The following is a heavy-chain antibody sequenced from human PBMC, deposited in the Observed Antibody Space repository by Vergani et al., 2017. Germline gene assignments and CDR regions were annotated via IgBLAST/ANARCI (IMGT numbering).Heavy chain of an antibody. CDR2: IYTSGST. D-gene: IGHD6-19*01. V-gene: IGHV4-61*02. Sequence: QVQLQESVPGLVKPSQTLSLTCTVSGGSISSGSYYWSWIRQPAGKGLEWIGRIYTSGSTNYNPSLKSRVTISVDTSKNQFSLKLSSVTAADTAVYYCAREGLSSGWYYAFDIWGQGTMVTVSS. J-gene: IGHJ3*02. CDR3: AREGLSSGWYYAFDI. CDR1: GGSISSGSYY.